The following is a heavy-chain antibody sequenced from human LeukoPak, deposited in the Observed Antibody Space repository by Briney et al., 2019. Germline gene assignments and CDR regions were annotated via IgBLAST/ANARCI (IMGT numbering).Heavy chain of an antibody. D-gene: IGHD6-19*01. CDR3: ARGAVAVAGRGSHFDN. Sequence: SETLSLTCTVSGGSISSYYRSWIRQPPGKGLEWIGYIYYSGSTNYNPSLKSRVTISVDTSKNQFSLQLSSVTAADTAVYYCARGAVAVAGRGSHFDNWGQGALVTVSS. J-gene: IGHJ4*02. CDR1: GGSISSYY. CDR2: IYYSGST. V-gene: IGHV4-59*08.